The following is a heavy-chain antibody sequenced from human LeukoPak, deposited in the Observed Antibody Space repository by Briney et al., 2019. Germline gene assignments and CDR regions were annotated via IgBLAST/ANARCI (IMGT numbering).Heavy chain of an antibody. CDR3: AREVMPRPGTYSFRPLDV. V-gene: IGHV3-30-3*01. CDR1: GFTFSSYA. CDR2: ISYNGSNK. Sequence: PGRSLRLSCAASGFTFSSYAMHWVRQAPGKGLEWVAVISYNGSNKYYADSVKGRFTISRDNSKNTLYLQMNSLRAEDTAVYYCAREVMPRPGTYSFRPLDVWGQGTTVTVSS. J-gene: IGHJ6*02. D-gene: IGHD3-16*01.